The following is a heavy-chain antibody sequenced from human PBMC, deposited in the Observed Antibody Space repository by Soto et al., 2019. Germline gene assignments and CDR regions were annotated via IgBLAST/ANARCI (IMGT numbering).Heavy chain of an antibody. CDR3: ARDSQSVWLYSSGLDY. Sequence: QVQLVESGGGVVQPGRSLRLSCAAAGFTFSSYAMHWVRQAPGKGLEWVAVISYDGSSKYYADSVRGRFTISRDNSKNTLYLQMNSLRAEDTAVYYCARDSQSVWLYSSGLDYWGQGTLVTVSS. V-gene: IGHV3-30-3*01. CDR2: ISYDGSSK. D-gene: IGHD6-19*01. J-gene: IGHJ4*02. CDR1: GFTFSSYA.